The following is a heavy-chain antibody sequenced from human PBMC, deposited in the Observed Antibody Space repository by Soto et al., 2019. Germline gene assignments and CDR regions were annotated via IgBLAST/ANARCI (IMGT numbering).Heavy chain of an antibody. CDR1: GFTFSSYS. V-gene: IGHV3-21*01. Sequence: GSLRLSCVGSGFTFSSYSMNWVRQAPGKGLEWVSSISSSSSYIYYADSVKGRFTISRDNAKNSLYLQMNSLRAEDTAVYYCARDRGPDFPFDYWGQGTLVTVSS. CDR2: ISSSSSYI. CDR3: ARDRGPDFPFDY. J-gene: IGHJ4*02. D-gene: IGHD3-10*01.